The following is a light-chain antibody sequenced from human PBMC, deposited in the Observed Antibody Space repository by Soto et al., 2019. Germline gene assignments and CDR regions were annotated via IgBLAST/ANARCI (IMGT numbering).Light chain of an antibody. CDR2: SNN. CDR3: AGWDDSLNGPV. CDR1: SSNIGSNT. J-gene: IGLJ2*01. V-gene: IGLV1-44*01. Sequence: QAVVTQPPSASGTPGQRVPISCSGSSSNIGSNTVNWYQQLPGTAPKLLIYSNNRRPSGVPDRFSGSKSGTSASLAISGLQSEDEADYYCAGWDDSLNGPVFGGGTKVTVL.